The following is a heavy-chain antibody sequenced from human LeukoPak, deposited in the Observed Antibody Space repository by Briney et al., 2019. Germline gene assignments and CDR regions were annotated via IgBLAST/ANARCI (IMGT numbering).Heavy chain of an antibody. Sequence: SETLSLTCAVSGGSFSGYYWSWIRQPPGKGLEWIGEINHSGSTNYNPSLKSRVTISVDTSKNQFSLKLSSVTAADTAVYYCARAGGVRRSFDYWGREPWSPSPQ. CDR2: INHSGST. D-gene: IGHD3-3*01. CDR3: ARAGGVRRSFDY. V-gene: IGHV4-34*01. CDR1: GGSFSGYY. J-gene: IGHJ4*02.